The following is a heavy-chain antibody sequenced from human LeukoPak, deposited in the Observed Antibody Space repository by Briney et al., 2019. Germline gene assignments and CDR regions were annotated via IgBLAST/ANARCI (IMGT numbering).Heavy chain of an antibody. CDR1: GYTLTELS. V-gene: IGHV1-24*01. CDR2: FDPEDGET. D-gene: IGHD2-15*01. CDR3: ATEPPYCSGGSCFRPGFDP. Sequence: GASVKVSCKVSGYTLTELSMHWVRQAPGKGLEWMGGFDPEDGETIYAQKFQGRVTMTEDTSTDTAYMELSSPRSEDTAVYYCATEPPYCSGGSCFRPGFDPWGQGTLVTVSS. J-gene: IGHJ5*02.